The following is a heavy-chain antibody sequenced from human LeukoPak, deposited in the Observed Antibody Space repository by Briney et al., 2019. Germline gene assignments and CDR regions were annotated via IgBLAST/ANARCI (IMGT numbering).Heavy chain of an antibody. V-gene: IGHV4-34*01. D-gene: IGHD3-9*01. CDR3: ARVADWDYYYYMDV. CDR1: GGSFSGYY. CDR2: INHSGST. J-gene: IGHJ6*03. Sequence: SETLSLTCAVYGGSFSGYYWSWIRQPPGKGLEWIGEINHSGSTNYNPSLKSRVTMSVDTSKNQFSLKLSSVTAADTAVYYCARVADWDYYYYMDVWGKGTTVTISS.